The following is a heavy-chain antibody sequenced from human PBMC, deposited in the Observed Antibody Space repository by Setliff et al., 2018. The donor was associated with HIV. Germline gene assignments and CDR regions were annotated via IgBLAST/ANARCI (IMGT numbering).Heavy chain of an antibody. CDR3: ARARRVGTYYYGSGSPWYFDL. CDR2: IYYSGST. J-gene: IGHJ2*01. Sequence: SLTCTVSGGSISSGGYYWSWIRQHPGKGLEWIGYIYYSGSTYYNPSLKSRVTISVDTSKNQFSLKLSSVTAADTAVYYCARARRVGTYYYGSGSPWYFDLWGRGTLVTVSS. CDR1: GGSISSGGYY. V-gene: IGHV4-31*03. D-gene: IGHD3-10*01.